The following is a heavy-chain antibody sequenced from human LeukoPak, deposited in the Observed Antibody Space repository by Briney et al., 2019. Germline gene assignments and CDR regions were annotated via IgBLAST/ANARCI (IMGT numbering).Heavy chain of an antibody. CDR1: GGSISSSSYY. V-gene: IGHV4-39*01. CDR3: ARLSSGWYGGFIDY. Sequence: SETLSLTCTVSGGSISSSSYYWGWIRQPPGKGLEWIGSIYYTGSTYYNPSLESRVTISVDTSKNQFSLKLSSVTAADTAVYYCARLSSGWYGGFIDYWGQGTLVTVSS. D-gene: IGHD6-19*01. CDR2: IYYTGST. J-gene: IGHJ4*02.